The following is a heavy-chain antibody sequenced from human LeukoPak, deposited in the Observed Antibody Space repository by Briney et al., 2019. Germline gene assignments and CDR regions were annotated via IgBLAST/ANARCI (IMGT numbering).Heavy chain of an antibody. Sequence: SETLSLTCAVYGGSFSGYYWSWIRQPPGKGLEWIGEINHSESTNYNPSLKSRVTISVDTSKNQFSLRLSSVTAADTAVYYCARAPFTIFGVVIGGFDYWGQGTLVTVSS. CDR1: GGSFSGYY. CDR3: ARAPFTIFGVVIGGFDY. V-gene: IGHV4-34*01. J-gene: IGHJ4*02. CDR2: INHSEST. D-gene: IGHD3-3*01.